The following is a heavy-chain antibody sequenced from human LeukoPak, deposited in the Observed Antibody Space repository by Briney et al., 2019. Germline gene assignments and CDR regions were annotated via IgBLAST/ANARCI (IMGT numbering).Heavy chain of an antibody. CDR1: VGSVSSGGFC. J-gene: IGHJ4*02. D-gene: IGHD6-13*01. Sequence: PSETLSLTCTVSVGSVSSGGFCWSWIRQPPGKGLEWIGYVYYSGSTNYNPSLKSRVTISVDTSKNQFSLKLNSVTAADTAVYYCARAEQQLGIDYWGQGTLVTVSS. CDR3: ARAEQQLGIDY. V-gene: IGHV4-61*08. CDR2: VYYSGST.